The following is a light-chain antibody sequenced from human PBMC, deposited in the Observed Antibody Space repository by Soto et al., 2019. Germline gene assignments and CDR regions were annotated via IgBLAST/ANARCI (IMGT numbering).Light chain of an antibody. CDR1: SGFSVWGVW. J-gene: IGLJ1*01. V-gene: IGLV5-52*01. CDR3: SSYAGSTYV. Sequence: QPVLTCPASPSGSFWAMVRLPRMLSSGFSVWGVWIRWYQQKPGNPPRYLLYYHSDSNKGQGSGVPSRFSGSNDASANAGILRISGLQAEDEADYYCSSYAGSTYVFGTGTKVTVL. CDR2: YHSDSNK.